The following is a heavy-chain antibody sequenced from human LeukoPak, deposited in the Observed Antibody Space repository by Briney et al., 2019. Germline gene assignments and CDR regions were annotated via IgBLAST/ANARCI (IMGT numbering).Heavy chain of an antibody. J-gene: IGHJ4*02. D-gene: IGHD1-26*01. CDR2: INPNSGGT. V-gene: IGHV1-2*02. Sequence: GGSLRLSCAASGYTFTGYYMHWVRQAPGQGLEWMGWINPNSGGTNYAQKFQGRVTMTRDTSISTAYMELSRLRSDDTAVYYCARDAKSGSYTYVVYWGQGTLVTVSS. CDR3: ARDAKSGSYTYVVY. CDR1: GYTFTGYY.